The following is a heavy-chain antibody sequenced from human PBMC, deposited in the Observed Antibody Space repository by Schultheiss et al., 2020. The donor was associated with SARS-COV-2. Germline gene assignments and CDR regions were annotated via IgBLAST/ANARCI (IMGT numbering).Heavy chain of an antibody. V-gene: IGHV3-23*01. J-gene: IGHJ2*01. D-gene: IGHD2-2*01. CDR2: ISGSGGST. CDR3: ANLGGRSTSDADTILLGGYFDL. Sequence: GGSLRLSCAASGFTFSGSAMHWVRQAPGKGLEWVSAISGSGGSTYYADSVKGRFTISRDNAKNTLYLQMNSLRAEDTAVYYCANLGGRSTSDADTILLGGYFDLWGRGTLVTVSS. CDR1: GFTFSGSA.